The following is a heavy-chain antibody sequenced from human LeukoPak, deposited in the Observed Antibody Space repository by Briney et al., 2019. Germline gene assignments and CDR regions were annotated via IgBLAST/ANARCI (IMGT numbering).Heavy chain of an antibody. Sequence: ASVKVSCKASGYTFTSYDINWVRQATGQGLEWMGWMNPNSGNTGYAQKFQGRVTMTRNTSISTAYMELSSLRSEDTAVYYCARSLIAARTFDPWGQGTLVTVSS. CDR1: GYTFTSYD. CDR3: ARSLIAARTFDP. J-gene: IGHJ5*02. CDR2: MNPNSGNT. D-gene: IGHD6-6*01. V-gene: IGHV1-8*01.